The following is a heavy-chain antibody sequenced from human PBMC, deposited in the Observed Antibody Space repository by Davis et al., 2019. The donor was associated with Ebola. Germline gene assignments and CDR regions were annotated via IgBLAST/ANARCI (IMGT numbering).Heavy chain of an antibody. V-gene: IGHV4-39*07. D-gene: IGHD5-24*01. CDR2: IYYSGIT. J-gene: IGHJ4*02. Sequence: MPSETLSLTCTVSGGSIISSSSYRGWIRQPPRTGLEWIGSIYYSGITYYNPSLKSRVTISVDTSKNQFSLEVRSVTAADTAFYYGVRGSDAYKTGYWGQGTLVTVSS. CDR3: VRGSDAYKTGY. CDR1: GGSIISSSSY.